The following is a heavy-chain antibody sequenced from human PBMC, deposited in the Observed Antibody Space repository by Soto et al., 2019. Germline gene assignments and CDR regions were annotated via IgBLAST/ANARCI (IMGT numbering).Heavy chain of an antibody. D-gene: IGHD3-10*01. V-gene: IGHV3-30*18. CDR2: ISYDGSHK. CDR3: AKDLGLDGSASYPYS. J-gene: IGHJ4*02. Sequence: QVQLVESGGGVVQPGRSLRISCAASGFTFRSYGMHWVRHTPGKGLEWLAVISYDGSHKLHADSVKGRFTISRDNSKNTLSLQMNSLRVEDTAVYYCAKDLGLDGSASYPYSWGQGTLVTVSS. CDR1: GFTFRSYG.